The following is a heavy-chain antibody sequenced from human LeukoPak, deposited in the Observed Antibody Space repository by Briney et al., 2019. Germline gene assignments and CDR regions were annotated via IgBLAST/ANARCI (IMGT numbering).Heavy chain of an antibody. CDR2: INYSGMS. V-gene: IGHV4-34*01. D-gene: IGHD3-9*01. CDR1: GESFDGFY. J-gene: IGHJ5*02. Sequence: SETLSLTCAVYGESFDGFYWNWIRQPPGKGLEWIGEINYSGMSDYNPALKGRVAISADSSKRQFSLDLTSVTAADTAVYYCAIRLATSRLATATTWFDPWGKGTLVSVSS. CDR3: AIRLATSRLATATTWFDP.